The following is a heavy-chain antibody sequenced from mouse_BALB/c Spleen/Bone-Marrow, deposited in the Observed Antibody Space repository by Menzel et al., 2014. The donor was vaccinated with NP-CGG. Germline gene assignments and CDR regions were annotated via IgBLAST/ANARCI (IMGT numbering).Heavy chain of an antibody. Sequence: EVKVVDSGGGLVQPKGSLKLSCAASGFTFNTYAMNWVRQAPGKGLEWVARIRSKSNNYATYYADSVKDRFTISRDDPQSMLYLQMNNLKTEDTAMYYCVRYYGSSYYYAMDYWGQGTSVTVSS. J-gene: IGHJ4*01. D-gene: IGHD1-1*01. CDR1: GFTFNTYA. V-gene: IGHV10-1*02. CDR3: VRYYGSSYYYAMDY. CDR2: IRSKSNNYAT.